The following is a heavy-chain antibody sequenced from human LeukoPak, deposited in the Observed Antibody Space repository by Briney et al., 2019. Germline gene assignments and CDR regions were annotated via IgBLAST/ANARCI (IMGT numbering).Heavy chain of an antibody. CDR3: ARDLNGGPFDP. CDR1: GGSLNNYY. V-gene: IGHV4-59*01. D-gene: IGHD2-8*01. Sequence: SETLSLTCTVSGGSLNNYYWSWIRQPPGKGLEWIGYIFYSGNTNYNPSLQSRVTISVDTSKNQFSLKLSSVTAADTAVYYCARDLNGGPFDPWGQGTLVTVSS. J-gene: IGHJ5*02. CDR2: IFYSGNT.